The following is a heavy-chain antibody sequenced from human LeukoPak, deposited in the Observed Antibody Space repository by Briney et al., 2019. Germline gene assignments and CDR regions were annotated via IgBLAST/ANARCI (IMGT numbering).Heavy chain of an antibody. V-gene: IGHV3-23*01. Sequence: GGSLRLSCAASGFAFSNYAMNWVRQAPGKGLEWVSSISNSGGSTYYADSVKGRFTISRDNSKNTLYLQLNSLRAEDTAVYYCAKDRLAYCTNGICFTKDSPFDVWGQGTMVTVSS. D-gene: IGHD2-8*01. CDR1: GFAFSNYA. CDR2: ISNSGGST. J-gene: IGHJ3*01. CDR3: AKDRLAYCTNGICFTKDSPFDV.